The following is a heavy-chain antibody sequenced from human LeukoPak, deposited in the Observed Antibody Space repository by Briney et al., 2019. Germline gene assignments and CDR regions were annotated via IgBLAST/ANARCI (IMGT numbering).Heavy chain of an antibody. J-gene: IGHJ6*03. CDR3: AKAPPEKYCSSTSCPYYYYYYYMDV. V-gene: IGHV3-23*01. CDR2: ICGGGGSN. Sequence: GGSLRLSCVASGFTFSSYAMRWVRQAPGKGLEWVAAICGGGGSNYYADSVKGRFTISRDNSKNTLYLQMNSLRAEDTAVYYCAKAPPEKYCSSTSCPYYYYYYYMDVWGKGTTVTVSS. CDR1: GFTFSSYA. D-gene: IGHD2-2*01.